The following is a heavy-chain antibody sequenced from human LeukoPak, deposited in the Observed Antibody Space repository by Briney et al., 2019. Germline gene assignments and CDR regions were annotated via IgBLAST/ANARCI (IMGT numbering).Heavy chain of an antibody. Sequence: SQTLSLTCAISGDSVSSNSAAWNWLRQSPSRGLEWLGRTYYRSKWYNEYAVSVKSRITINPDTSKNQFSLQLNSVTPDDTAVYHCARSLGYFDCWGQGTLVTVSS. CDR2: TYYRSKWYN. CDR3: ARSLGYFDC. J-gene: IGHJ4*02. V-gene: IGHV6-1*01. D-gene: IGHD7-27*01. CDR1: GDSVSSNSAA.